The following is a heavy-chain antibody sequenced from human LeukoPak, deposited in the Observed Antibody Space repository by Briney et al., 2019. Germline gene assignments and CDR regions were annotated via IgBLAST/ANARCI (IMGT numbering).Heavy chain of an antibody. CDR2: MDPNSGNT. D-gene: IGHD2-21*01. V-gene: IGHV1-8*03. CDR3: ARAGYCGGDCYWFDY. J-gene: IGHJ4*02. Sequence: GASVKVSCKASGYTFTSYDINWVRQATGQGLEWMGWMDPNSGNTGYAQKFQGRVTITRNTSISTAYMELSSLRSEDTAVYYCARAGYCGGDCYWFDYWGQGTLVTVSS. CDR1: GYTFTSYD.